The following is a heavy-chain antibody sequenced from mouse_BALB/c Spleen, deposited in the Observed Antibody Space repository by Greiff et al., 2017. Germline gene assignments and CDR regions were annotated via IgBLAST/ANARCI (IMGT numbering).Heavy chain of an antibody. V-gene: IGHV1S135*01. CDR1: GYSFTDYN. D-gene: IGHD1-1*01. CDR3: ASYYGSSYVEGYYAMDY. CDR2: IDPYNGGT. Sequence: VQLQQSGPELVKPGASVKVSCKASGYSFTDYNMYWVKQSHGKSLEWIGYIDPYNGGTSYNQKFKGKATLTVDKSSSTAFMHLNSLTSEDSAVYYCASYYGSSYVEGYYAMDYWGQGTSVTVSS. J-gene: IGHJ4*01.